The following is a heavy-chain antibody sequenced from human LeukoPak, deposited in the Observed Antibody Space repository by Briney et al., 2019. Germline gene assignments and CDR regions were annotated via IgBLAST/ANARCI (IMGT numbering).Heavy chain of an antibody. J-gene: IGHJ5*02. CDR2: FDPEDGET. D-gene: IGHD3-3*01. CDR1: GYTLTELS. Sequence: ASVKVSCKVSGYTLTELSMHWVRQAPGKGLEWMGGFDPEDGETIYAQKFQGRVTMTEDTSTDTAYMELSSLRSEDTAVYYCATENRPVVIFGVVENNWFDPWGQGTLVTVSS. CDR3: ATENRPVVIFGVVENNWFDP. V-gene: IGHV1-24*01.